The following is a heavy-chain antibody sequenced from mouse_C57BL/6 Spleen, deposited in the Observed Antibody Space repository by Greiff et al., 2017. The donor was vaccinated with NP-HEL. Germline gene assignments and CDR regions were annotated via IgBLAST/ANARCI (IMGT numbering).Heavy chain of an antibody. CDR2: IYPSDSET. J-gene: IGHJ2*01. V-gene: IGHV1-61*01. Sequence: VKQSCKASGYTFTSYWMDWVKQRPGQGLEWIGNIYPSDSETHYNQKFKDKATLTVDKSSSTAYMQLSSLTSEDSAVYYCARYGYGSSYEDYFDYWGQGTTLTVSS. CDR3: ARYGYGSSYEDYFDY. CDR1: GYTFTSYW. D-gene: IGHD1-1*01.